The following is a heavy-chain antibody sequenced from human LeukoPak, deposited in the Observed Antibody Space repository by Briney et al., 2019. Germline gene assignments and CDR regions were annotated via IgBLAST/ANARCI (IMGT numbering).Heavy chain of an antibody. J-gene: IGHJ4*02. V-gene: IGHV4-59*08. CDR3: ARAPNRHFDS. D-gene: IGHD1-14*01. Sequence: SETLSLTCTVSGGSIGGYYWSWIRQPPGKGLEWIGYFYYGGTTNYNPSLKSRVTISVDTSKSQFSLKVTSVTAADTAVYYCARAPNRHFDSWGQGTLVIVSS. CDR1: GGSIGGYY. CDR2: FYYGGTT.